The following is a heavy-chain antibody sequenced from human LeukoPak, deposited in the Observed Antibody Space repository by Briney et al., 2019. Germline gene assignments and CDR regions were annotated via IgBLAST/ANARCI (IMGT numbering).Heavy chain of an antibody. CDR2: ISSSGSTI. CDR3: ARRGYCSSTSCSNTGYYFDY. Sequence: GGSLRLSCAASGFTFSDYYMSWIRQAPGKGLEGVSYISSSGSTIYYADSVKGRFTSSRDNAKNSLYLQMNSLRAEDTAVYYCARRGYCSSTSCSNTGYYFDYWGQGTLVTVSS. D-gene: IGHD2-2*01. CDR1: GFTFSDYY. J-gene: IGHJ4*02. V-gene: IGHV3-11*04.